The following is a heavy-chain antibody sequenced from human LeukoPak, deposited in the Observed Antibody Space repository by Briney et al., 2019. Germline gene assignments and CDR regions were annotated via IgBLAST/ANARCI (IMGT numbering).Heavy chain of an antibody. CDR1: GGSIRSYNYY. CDR2: VYYSGTT. J-gene: IGHJ5*02. CDR3: ARQAYYGSGVGP. Sequence: SETLSLTCSVSGGSIRSYNYYWGWIRQPPGKGLEWIGSVYYSGTTYYSPSLKSRVTISEDTSKNQFSLRLNSVTAADTAVYYCARQAYYGSGVGPWGQGTLVTVSS. D-gene: IGHD3-10*01. V-gene: IGHV4-39*07.